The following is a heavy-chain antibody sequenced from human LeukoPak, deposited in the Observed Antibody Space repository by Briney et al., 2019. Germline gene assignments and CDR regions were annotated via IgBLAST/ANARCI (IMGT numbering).Heavy chain of an antibody. D-gene: IGHD5-18*01. CDR1: GFTFSSYT. CDR2: ISSSSSYI. CDR3: AKGGGQLWRHYYYYMDV. J-gene: IGHJ6*03. Sequence: GGSLRLSCAASGFTFSSYTMNWVRQAPGKGLEWVSSISSSSSYIYYADSVKGRFTISRDNSKNTLYLQMNSLRAEDTAVYYCAKGGGQLWRHYYYYMDVWGKGTTVTISS. V-gene: IGHV3-21*01.